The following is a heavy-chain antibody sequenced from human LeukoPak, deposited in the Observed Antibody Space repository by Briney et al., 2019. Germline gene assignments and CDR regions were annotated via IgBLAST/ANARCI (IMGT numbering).Heavy chain of an antibody. CDR1: GYSISSGYY. D-gene: IGHD1-26*01. V-gene: IGHV4-38-2*02. CDR2: IYHSGST. CDR3: APIRPGEGILFDY. J-gene: IGHJ4*02. Sequence: SETLSLTCTVSGYSISSGYYWGWIRQPPGKGLEWIGSIYHSGSTYYNPSLKSRVTISVDTSKNQFSLKLSSVTAADTSVYYCAPIRPGEGILFDYWGQGTLVTGSS.